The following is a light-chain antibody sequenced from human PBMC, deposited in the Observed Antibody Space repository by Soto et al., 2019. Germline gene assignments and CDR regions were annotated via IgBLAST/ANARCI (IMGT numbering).Light chain of an antibody. CDR2: DAS. CDR1: QSVSSY. CDR3: QQRSNWRFT. V-gene: IGKV3-11*01. Sequence: EIVLTQSPATLSLSPGERATLSCRASQSVSSYLAWYQQKPGQDPRLLIYDASNRATGIPARFSGSGSGTDFTLTISSLEPEDFAVYYCQQRSNWRFTFGPGTKVEIK. J-gene: IGKJ3*01.